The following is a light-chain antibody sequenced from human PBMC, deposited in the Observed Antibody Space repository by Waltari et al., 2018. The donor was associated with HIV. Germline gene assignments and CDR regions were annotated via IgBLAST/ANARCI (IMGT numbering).Light chain of an antibody. Sequence: QSALTQPPSASGSPGQSVTISCTGTSSDVGGYNYVSWYQQHPGKAPKLMIYGVNKRPSGVPDRFSCSKSGNTASLTVSGLQGEDEAEYYCSSYGGSNNVLFGGGTKLTVL. V-gene: IGLV2-8*01. CDR1: SSDVGGYNY. J-gene: IGLJ2*01. CDR3: SSYGGSNNVL. CDR2: GVN.